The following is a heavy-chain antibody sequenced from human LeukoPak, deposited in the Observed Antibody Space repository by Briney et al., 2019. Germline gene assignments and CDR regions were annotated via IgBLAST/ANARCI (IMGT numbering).Heavy chain of an antibody. CDR2: INSDGSVT. J-gene: IGHJ5*01. CDR3: ARSSHYTIPFDS. CDR1: GFRFSSYW. D-gene: IGHD2-2*02. Sequence: PGGSLRLSCAASGFRFSSYWMHWVRQAPGKGLVWVSRINSDGSVTSFADSVKGRFTISRDNAKNTVYLQMNGLTVEDTAVYFCARSSHYTIPFDSWGQGMLVTVSS. V-gene: IGHV3-74*01.